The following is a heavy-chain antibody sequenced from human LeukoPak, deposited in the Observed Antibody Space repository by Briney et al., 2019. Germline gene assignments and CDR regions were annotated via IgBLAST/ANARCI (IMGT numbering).Heavy chain of an antibody. V-gene: IGHV3-7*01. CDR2: IRGDGSRL. D-gene: IGHD2-21*02. Sequence: GGSLRLSCVGSGFSISTFWMTWVRQAPGKGLEGVANIRGDGSRLYYLDSVKGQFTISRDNAKNSLYLQMSNLRPEDTSVYYCARDYNYSGGDRYYDAFDIWGQGAMVTVSS. CDR3: ARDYNYSGGDRYYDAFDI. J-gene: IGHJ3*02. CDR1: GFSISTFW.